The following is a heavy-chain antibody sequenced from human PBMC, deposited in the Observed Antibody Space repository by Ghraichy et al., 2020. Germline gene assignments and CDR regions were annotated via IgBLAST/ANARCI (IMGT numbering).Heavy chain of an antibody. V-gene: IGHV4-31*03. CDR1: GDSIRGDGYH. CDR3: ARGSLVGMDV. J-gene: IGHJ6*02. D-gene: IGHD2-8*02. CDR2: IYYSGST. Sequence: SQTLSLTCTVSGDSIRGDGYHWSWIRQHPGKGLEWIGYIYYSGSTYNNPSLKSRITISIDTSRSQFSLRLESVTAADTAVYYCARGSLVGMDVWGQGTSVTVSS.